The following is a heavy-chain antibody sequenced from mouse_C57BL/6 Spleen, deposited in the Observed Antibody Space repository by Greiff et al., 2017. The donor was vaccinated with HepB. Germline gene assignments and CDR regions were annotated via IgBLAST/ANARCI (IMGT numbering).Heavy chain of an antibody. CDR3: ARKGDYDVRYYAMDY. V-gene: IGHV5-17*01. D-gene: IGHD2-4*01. CDR2: ISSGSSTI. J-gene: IGHJ4*01. CDR1: GFTFSDYG. Sequence: EVKLVESGGGLVKPGGSLKLSCAASGFTFSDYGMHWVRQAPEKGLEWVAYISSGSSTIYYADTVKGRFTISRDNAKNRLFLQMNSLRSEDTAMFYCARKGDYDVRYYAMDYWGQGTSVTVS.